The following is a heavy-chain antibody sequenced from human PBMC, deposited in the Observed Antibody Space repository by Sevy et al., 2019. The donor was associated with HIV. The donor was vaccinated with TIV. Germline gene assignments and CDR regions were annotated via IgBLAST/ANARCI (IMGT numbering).Heavy chain of an antibody. V-gene: IGHV5-51*01. D-gene: IGHD3-3*01. CDR2: IYPGDSDT. CDR3: ARRRDFWKYNWFDP. Sequence: GESLKISCKGSGYSFTSYWIGWVRQMPGKGLEWMGIIYPGDSDTRYSPSFQGQVAISADKSISTAYLQWSSLKASDTALYYCARRRDFWKYNWFDPWGQGTLVTVSS. J-gene: IGHJ5*02. CDR1: GYSFTSYW.